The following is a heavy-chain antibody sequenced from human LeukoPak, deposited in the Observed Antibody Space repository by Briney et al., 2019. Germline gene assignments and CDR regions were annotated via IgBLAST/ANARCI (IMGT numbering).Heavy chain of an antibody. D-gene: IGHD6-19*01. CDR3: ARDHNSDWYRFDY. Sequence: SQTLSLTCTLSGGSISRGNYYWNWIRQPAGEGLEWIGRIYASGSTDYNPSPKSRVTISVDTSKNQFSLNLSSVAAADTAVYYCARDHNSDWYRFDYWGQGTLVTVSS. J-gene: IGHJ4*02. CDR2: IYASGST. V-gene: IGHV4-61*02. CDR1: GGSISRGNYY.